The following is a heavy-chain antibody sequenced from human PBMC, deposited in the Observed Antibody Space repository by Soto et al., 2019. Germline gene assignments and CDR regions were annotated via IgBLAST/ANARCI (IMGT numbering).Heavy chain of an antibody. J-gene: IGHJ1*01. CDR1: GGSISSGGYY. D-gene: IGHD5-18*01. V-gene: IGHV4-31*02. CDR3: ARDSGLTSQIQLWRSYFQH. Sequence: PSETLSLTCTVSGGSISSGGYYWSWIRQHPGKGLEWIGYIYYSGSTYYNPSLKSRVTISVDTSKNQFSLKLSSVTAADTAVYYCARDSGLTSQIQLWRSYFQHWGQGTLVTVSS. CDR2: IYYSGST.